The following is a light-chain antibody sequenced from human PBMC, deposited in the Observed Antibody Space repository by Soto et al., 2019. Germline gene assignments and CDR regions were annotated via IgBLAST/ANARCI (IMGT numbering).Light chain of an antibody. J-gene: IGKJ4*01. CDR3: QKNYSPPLN. CDR2: RSS. CDR1: QSIGMF. V-gene: IGKV1-39*01. Sequence: DIQMTQSPSSLSASVGDTVTITFRAGQSIGMFSSSYQQKPGKAPNLLIYRSSTLQNGVPSRFSGSGSGTSFTLTISSLQLEDFATYYCQKNYSPPLNFGGGTKVDIK.